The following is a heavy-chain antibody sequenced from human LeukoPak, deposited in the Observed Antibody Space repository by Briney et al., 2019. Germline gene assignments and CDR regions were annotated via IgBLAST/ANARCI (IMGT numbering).Heavy chain of an antibody. CDR1: GYTFSGYY. D-gene: IGHD2/OR15-2a*01. CDR2: INPKSGGT. CDR3: ANDPVLLGGNNAFDI. J-gene: IGHJ3*02. V-gene: IGHV1-2*02. Sequence: ASVKVSCKASGYTFSGYYIHWVRQAPGQGLEWMGWINPKSGGTNYAQNFQGRVTMTRDTSISTAYMELSSLRAEDTAVYYCANDPVLLGGNNAFDIWGQGTMVTVSS.